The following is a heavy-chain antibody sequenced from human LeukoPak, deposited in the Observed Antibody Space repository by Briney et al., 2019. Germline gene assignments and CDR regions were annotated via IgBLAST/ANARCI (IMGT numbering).Heavy chain of an antibody. CDR3: ARCYYHDSMVDY. Sequence: PSGGSLRLSCAASGFTFRNYWMQWVRQAPGKGLAWVSRINSDGSSTNYADSVKGRFTISRDNAKNTLYLQMNSLRAEDTAVYYCARCYYHDSMVDYWGQGTLVTVSS. CDR2: INSDGSST. CDR1: GFTFRNYW. D-gene: IGHD3-22*01. V-gene: IGHV3-74*01. J-gene: IGHJ4*02.